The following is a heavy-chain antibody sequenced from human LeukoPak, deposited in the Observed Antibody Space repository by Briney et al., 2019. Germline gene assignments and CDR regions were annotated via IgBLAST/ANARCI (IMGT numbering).Heavy chain of an antibody. D-gene: IGHD3-16*01. V-gene: IGHV4-39*01. Sequence: PSETLSLTCTVSGGSISSSSYYWGWIRQPPGEGLEWIGSIYYSGSTYYNPSLKSRVTISEDTSKNQFSLKLSSVTAPDTAVYYCARHGFWGRYYFDYWGRGTLVTVSS. CDR2: IYYSGST. CDR1: GGSISSSSYY. CDR3: ARHGFWGRYYFDY. J-gene: IGHJ4*02.